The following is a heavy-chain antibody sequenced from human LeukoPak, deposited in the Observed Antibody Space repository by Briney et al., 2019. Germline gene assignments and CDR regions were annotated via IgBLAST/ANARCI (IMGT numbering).Heavy chain of an antibody. D-gene: IGHD3-16*01. Sequence: GGSLRLSCAASGFIFSNYVMSWVRQAPGKGLEWVSAISGSGGTTTYADSVKGRFTISRDNSKNTLYLQMNSLRVEDTAVYYCAKCFWGGASYYFDYWGQGTLVTVSS. J-gene: IGHJ4*02. V-gene: IGHV3-23*01. CDR2: ISGSGGTT. CDR1: GFIFSNYV. CDR3: AKCFWGGASYYFDY.